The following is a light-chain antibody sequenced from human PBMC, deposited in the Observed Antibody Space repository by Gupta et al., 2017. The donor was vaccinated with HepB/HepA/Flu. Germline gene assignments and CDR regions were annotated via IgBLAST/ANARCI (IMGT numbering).Light chain of an antibody. CDR1: QSLGDS. CDR3: QQYKNWPLT. Sequence: EIIMTHSPATLSVSPGERATLSCRASQSLGDSLGWYQQKPGQAPRLLIYGASTRATGIPARFSGSGSGTEFTLTISSLQSEDFAVYYCQQYKNWPLTFGGGTKVESK. V-gene: IGKV3-15*01. J-gene: IGKJ4*01. CDR2: GAS.